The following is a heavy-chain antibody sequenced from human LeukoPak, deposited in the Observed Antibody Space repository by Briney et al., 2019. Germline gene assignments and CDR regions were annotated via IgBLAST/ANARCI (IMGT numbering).Heavy chain of an antibody. CDR2: IYHSGST. CDR1: GGSISSNNW. Sequence: SETLSLTCTVSGGSISSNNWWSWVRQPPGKGLEWIGEIYHSGSTNYNPSLKSRVTISVDKSKNQFSLKLSSVTAADTAVYYCATYYDSSGYKLDYWGQGTLVTVSS. J-gene: IGHJ4*02. CDR3: ATYYDSSGYKLDY. D-gene: IGHD3-22*01. V-gene: IGHV4-4*02.